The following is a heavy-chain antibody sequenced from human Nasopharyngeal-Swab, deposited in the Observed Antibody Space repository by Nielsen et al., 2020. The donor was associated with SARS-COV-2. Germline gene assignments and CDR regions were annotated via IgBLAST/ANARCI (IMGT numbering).Heavy chain of an antibody. CDR1: GFTFDDYT. V-gene: IGHV3-43*01. J-gene: IGHJ3*02. CDR3: AREMYYYDSSGYYPSAFDI. D-gene: IGHD3-22*01. CDR2: ISWDGGST. Sequence: GGSLRLSCAASGFTFDDYTMHWVRQAPGKGLEWVSLISWDGGSTYYADSVKGRFTISRDNSKNSLYLQMNSLRTEDTALYYCAREMYYYDSSGYYPSAFDIWGQGTMVTVSS.